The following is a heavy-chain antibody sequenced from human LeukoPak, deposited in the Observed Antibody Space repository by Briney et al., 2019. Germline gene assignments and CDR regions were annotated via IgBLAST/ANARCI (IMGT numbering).Heavy chain of an antibody. CDR1: GFGFTSYW. CDR3: AGRNLFDY. CDR2: IKYDGSEK. V-gene: IGHV3-7*01. Sequence: PGGSLRLSSAACGFGFTSYWMNWVRQAPGKGLEWVANIKYDGSEKNYVGSVKGRFTISRDNVKKSLYLQMDSLRAEDTAVYYCAGRNLFDYWGQGALVIVSS. D-gene: IGHD2/OR15-2a*01. J-gene: IGHJ4*02.